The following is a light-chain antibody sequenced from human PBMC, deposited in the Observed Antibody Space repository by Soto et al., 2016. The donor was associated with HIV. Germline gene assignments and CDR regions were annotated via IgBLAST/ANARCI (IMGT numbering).Light chain of an antibody. V-gene: IGLV3-21*03. J-gene: IGLJ3*02. CDR3: QVWDSSLDLWV. Sequence: SYELTQPPSVSVAPGKAAKFTCGGDRIGSKSVHWFQQKPGQAPKLVVYDDSDRPSGIPERISGSNSGNTATLTISRVEAGDEADYYCQVWDSSLDLWVFGGGTKLTVL. CDR2: DDS. CDR1: RIGSKS.